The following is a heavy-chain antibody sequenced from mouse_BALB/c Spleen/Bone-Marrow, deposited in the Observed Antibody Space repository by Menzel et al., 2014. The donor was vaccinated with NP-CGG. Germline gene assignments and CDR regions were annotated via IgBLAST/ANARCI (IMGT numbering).Heavy chain of an antibody. Sequence: DVHLVESGAELVKPGASVKLSCTASGFNIKDTYMHWVKQRPEQGLEWIGRVDPANGNTKYDPKFQGKATITADTSSNTAYLQLSSPTSEDTAVYYCARYRLGTYFDYWGQGTTLTVSS. CDR3: ARYRLGTYFDY. V-gene: IGHV14-3*02. D-gene: IGHD2-14*01. J-gene: IGHJ2*01. CDR2: VDPANGNT. CDR1: GFNIKDTY.